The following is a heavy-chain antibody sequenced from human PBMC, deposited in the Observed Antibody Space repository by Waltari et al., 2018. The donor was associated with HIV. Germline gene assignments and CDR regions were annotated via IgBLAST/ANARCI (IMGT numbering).Heavy chain of an antibody. CDR3: ASLLGEDFDL. CDR2: TYNLDQT. D-gene: IGHD3-16*01. CDR1: GFTVNTDY. Sequence: DVGLVASGGGLIQPGGYLRRPCFGSGFTVNTDYMTWARQAPGKGLEWVAFTYNLDQTFYADSVEGRFTVSRDDSQNTLFLHMTNLRAEDTAVYYCASLLGEDFDLWGDGTLVTVSS. J-gene: IGHJ4*01. V-gene: IGHV3-53*01.